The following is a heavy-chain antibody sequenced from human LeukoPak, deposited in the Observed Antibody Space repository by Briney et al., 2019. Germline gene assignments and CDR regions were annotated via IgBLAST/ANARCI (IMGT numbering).Heavy chain of an antibody. J-gene: IGHJ3*02. CDR1: GFTFSSYG. CDR3: AKDPVRGVIIGAFDI. Sequence: GGSLRLSCAASGFTFSSYGMHWVRQAPGKGLEWVAFIRYDGSNKSYADSVKGRFTISRDNSKKTLYLQMNSLRAEDTAVYYCAKDPVRGVIIGAFDIWGQGTMVTVSS. CDR2: IRYDGSNK. D-gene: IGHD3-10*01. V-gene: IGHV3-30*02.